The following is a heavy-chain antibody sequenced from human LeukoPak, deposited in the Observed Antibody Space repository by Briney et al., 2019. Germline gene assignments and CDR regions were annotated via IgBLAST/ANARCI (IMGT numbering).Heavy chain of an antibody. CDR1: GYTFTDYY. D-gene: IGHD3-16*01. Sequence: GPSVKVSCKASGYTFTDYYMHWVRQAPGQGLEWMGWINLNSGGADSAQKFQGRVTMTRDTSISTAYMELSRLRSDDTAVYYCARALAGAAVDYWGQGTLVSVST. V-gene: IGHV1-2*02. CDR2: INLNSGGA. CDR3: ARALAGAAVDY. J-gene: IGHJ4*02.